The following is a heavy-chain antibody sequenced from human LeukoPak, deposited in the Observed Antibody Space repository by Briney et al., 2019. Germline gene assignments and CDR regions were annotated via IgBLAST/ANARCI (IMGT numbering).Heavy chain of an antibody. CDR2: IIPNFGTA. Sequence: SVKVSCKASGYTFTSYGISWVRQAPGQGLEWMGGIIPNFGTANYAQKFQGRVTITADESTSTAYMELSSLRSEDTAVYYCAVTEPVPAAISRRFDPWGQGTLVTVSS. CDR1: GYTFTSYG. CDR3: AVTEPVPAAISRRFDP. V-gene: IGHV1-69*13. J-gene: IGHJ5*02. D-gene: IGHD2-2*02.